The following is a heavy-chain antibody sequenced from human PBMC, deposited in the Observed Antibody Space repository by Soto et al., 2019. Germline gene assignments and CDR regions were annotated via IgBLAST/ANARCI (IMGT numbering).Heavy chain of an antibody. Sequence: SCKASGYTFTSYGISWVRQAPGQGLEWIGYIYYSGSTNYNPSLKSRVTISVDTSKNQFSLKLSSVTAADTAVYYCARTDYYYDSSGYYHTPGDNWFDPWGQGTLVTVSS. CDR3: ARTDYYYDSSGYYHTPGDNWFDP. CDR1: GYTFTSYG. J-gene: IGHJ5*02. CDR2: IYYSGST. D-gene: IGHD3-22*01. V-gene: IGHV4-59*01.